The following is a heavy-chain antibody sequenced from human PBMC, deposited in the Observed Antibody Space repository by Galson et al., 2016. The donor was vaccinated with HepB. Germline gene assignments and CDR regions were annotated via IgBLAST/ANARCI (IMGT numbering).Heavy chain of an antibody. CDR3: VKRRDVADDAFDK. Sequence: SLRLSCAASGFTFSDYAMSWVRQAPGKGLEWVSGISDSGGAIYYADSVKGRFTMSRDNSRNTLYLQMNGLRAADTAIYYCVKRRDVADDAFDKWGQRTMVTVSS. CDR1: GFTFSDYA. V-gene: IGHV3-23*01. CDR2: ISDSGGAI. D-gene: IGHD2-21*02. J-gene: IGHJ3*02.